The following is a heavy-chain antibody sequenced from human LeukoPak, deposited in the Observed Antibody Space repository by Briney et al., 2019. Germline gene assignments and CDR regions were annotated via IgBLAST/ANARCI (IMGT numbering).Heavy chain of an antibody. Sequence: GGSLRLSCAASGFTFSGYDMNWVRQAPGKGLEWVSAISGGGDSTYYADSVRGRFTISRDNAKNSLYLQMNSLRAEDTAVYYCAVHWGGSWFYSDGWGQGTLVTVSA. CDR3: AVHWGGSWFYSDG. CDR1: GFTFSGYD. CDR2: ISGGGDST. D-gene: IGHD2-15*01. V-gene: IGHV3-23*01. J-gene: IGHJ4*02.